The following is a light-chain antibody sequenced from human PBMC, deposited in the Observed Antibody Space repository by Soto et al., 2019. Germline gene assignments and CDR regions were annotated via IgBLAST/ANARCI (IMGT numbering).Light chain of an antibody. CDR1: QSVSTN. CDR3: QQYNSWPPWT. CDR2: DVS. Sequence: EIVMTQSPATLSVSPGVRATLSCRASQSVSTNLAWYQQRPGQAPRLLIYDVSTRATGIPARFSGSGSGTEFTLTISILQSEDFAVYYCQQYNSWPPWTFGQGTKVDIK. V-gene: IGKV3-15*01. J-gene: IGKJ1*01.